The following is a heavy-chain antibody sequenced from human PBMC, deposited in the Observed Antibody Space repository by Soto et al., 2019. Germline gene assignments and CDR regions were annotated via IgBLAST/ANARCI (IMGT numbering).Heavy chain of an antibody. J-gene: IGHJ4*02. Sequence: EVQLVESGGGLVKPGGSLRLSCAASGFTFSNAWMNWVRQAPGKGLEWVGRIKSKTDGGTTDYAAPVKGRFTISRYDSKNTLYLQMNSLKTEDTAVYYCTTDGVLLWFGEGLGYWGQGTLVTVSS. CDR3: TTDGVLLWFGEGLGY. D-gene: IGHD3-10*01. CDR1: GFTFSNAW. V-gene: IGHV3-15*07. CDR2: IKSKTDGGTT.